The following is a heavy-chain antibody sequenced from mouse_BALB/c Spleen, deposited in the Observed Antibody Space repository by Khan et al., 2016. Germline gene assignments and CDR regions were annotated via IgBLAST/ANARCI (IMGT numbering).Heavy chain of an antibody. CDR3: ARGLGYSWFAY. J-gene: IGHJ3*01. CDR2: INTETGEP. D-gene: IGHD2-3*01. V-gene: IGHV9-2-1*01. Sequence: QIQLVQSGPELKKPGETVKISCKASGYTFTDYSMHWVKQAPGKGLKWMGWINTETGEPTYADDFKGRFAFSLETSASTAYLQINNLKNEDTATYFCARGLGYSWFAYWCQGTLVTVSA. CDR1: GYTFTDYS.